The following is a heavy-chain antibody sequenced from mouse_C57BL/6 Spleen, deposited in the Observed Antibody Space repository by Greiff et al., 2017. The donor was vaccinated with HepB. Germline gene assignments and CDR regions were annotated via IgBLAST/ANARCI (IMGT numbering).Heavy chain of an antibody. Sequence: VQLQQSDAELVKPGASVKISCKVSGYTFTDHTIHWMKQRPEQGLEWIGYIYPRDGSTKYNEKFKGKATLTADKSSSTAYMQLNSLTSGDSAVYFCARAGGLLLAWFAYWGQGTLVTVSA. V-gene: IGHV1-78*01. CDR2: IYPRDGST. CDR1: GYTFTDHT. J-gene: IGHJ3*01. CDR3: ARAGGLLLAWFAY. D-gene: IGHD2-3*01.